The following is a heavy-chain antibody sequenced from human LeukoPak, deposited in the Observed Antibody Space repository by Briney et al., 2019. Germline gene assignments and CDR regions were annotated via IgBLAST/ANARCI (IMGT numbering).Heavy chain of an antibody. Sequence: GGSLRLSCSASGFPFANTWMTWVRQAPGKRLEWVGRIKSKHDGATTDYAAPVKGRFTISRDDSKNTLYLQMTSLNAEDSAVYFCATVIFVYSAFDIWGQGTVVTVSS. CDR2: IKSKHDGATT. CDR1: GFPFANTW. CDR3: ATVIFVYSAFDI. D-gene: IGHD3-16*02. V-gene: IGHV3-15*01. J-gene: IGHJ3*02.